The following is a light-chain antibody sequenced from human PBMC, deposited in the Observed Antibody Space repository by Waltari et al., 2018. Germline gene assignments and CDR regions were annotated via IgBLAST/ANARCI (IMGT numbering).Light chain of an antibody. CDR3: MQGTHWPYT. Sequence: DVVMTQSPLSLPVTLGQPASISCKSSQSIVYSDGNIYLSWIQQRPGQSPRRLINKVSTRDSGVPDRFSGSGSGTDFTLKISSVEAEDVGVYYCMQGTHWPYTFGQGTKLEIK. J-gene: IGKJ2*01. CDR1: QSIVYSDGNIY. CDR2: KVS. V-gene: IGKV2-30*01.